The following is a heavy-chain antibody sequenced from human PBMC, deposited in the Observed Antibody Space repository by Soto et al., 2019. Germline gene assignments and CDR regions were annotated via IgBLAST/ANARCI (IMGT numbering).Heavy chain of an antibody. CDR2: IIPILGIA. D-gene: IGHD6-13*01. J-gene: IGHJ4*02. CDR3: ATSYGNAWYTY. Sequence: GASVKVSCKASGGTFTSYTVSWVRQTPGQGLEWMGRIIPILGIANLAQKFQGRVTITADISTSTAYMELSSLRSEDTAVYYCATSYGNAWYTYWGQGTQVTVSS. V-gene: IGHV1-69*02. CDR1: GGTFTSYT.